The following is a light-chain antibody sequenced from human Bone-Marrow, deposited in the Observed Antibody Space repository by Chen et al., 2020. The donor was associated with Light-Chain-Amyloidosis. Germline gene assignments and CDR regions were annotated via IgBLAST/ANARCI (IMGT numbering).Light chain of an antibody. Sequence: HSLLTHTPSASVPPGQRVTLSCSGSSSNTGSNTVNWYQQFPETAPKVLIYSHPQRPSGVPDRFSGSKSGTSASLAISGLQSDDEADYYCAAWDDSLNGWVFGGGTKLTVL. CDR2: SHP. CDR3: AAWDDSLNGWV. CDR1: SSNTGSNT. V-gene: IGLV1-44*01. J-gene: IGLJ3*02.